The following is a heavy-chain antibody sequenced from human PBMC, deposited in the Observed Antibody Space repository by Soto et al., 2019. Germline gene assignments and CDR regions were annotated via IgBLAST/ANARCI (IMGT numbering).Heavy chain of an antibody. CDR1: GYTFTSYD. V-gene: IGHV1-8*01. J-gene: IGHJ5*02. CDR3: ARGPHYDYIWGSQLNWFDP. D-gene: IGHD3-16*01. Sequence: QVQLVQSGAEVKKPGASVKVSCKASGYTFTSYDINWVRQATGQGLEWMGWMNPNSGNTGYAQKFQGRVTMTRNTSISTAYVELSSLRSEDTAVYYRARGPHYDYIWGSQLNWFDPWGQGTLVTVSS. CDR2: MNPNSGNT.